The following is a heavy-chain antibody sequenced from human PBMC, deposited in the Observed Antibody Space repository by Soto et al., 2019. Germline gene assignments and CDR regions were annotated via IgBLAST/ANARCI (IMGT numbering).Heavy chain of an antibody. CDR3: TVGGAGPPFDY. Sequence: HVQLQESGPGLVKPSETLSLTCTVSGVSITSHYWTWIRQPPGKGLERIGTIHYSGSTNYSPSLRGRVIISVDTAENQSSLKLSSVTAADMAVYYCTVGGAGPPFDYWGPGTLVTVSS. V-gene: IGHV4-59*11. CDR2: IHYSGST. J-gene: IGHJ4*02. CDR1: GVSITSHY. D-gene: IGHD2-15*01.